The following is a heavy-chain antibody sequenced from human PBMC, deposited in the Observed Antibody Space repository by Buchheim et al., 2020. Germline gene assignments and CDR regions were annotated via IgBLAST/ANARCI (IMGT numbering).Heavy chain of an antibody. CDR1: GLPLSNYV. CDR2: IGTSAGSS. J-gene: IGHJ6*02. Sequence: EVQLFESGGTLVQPGGYLRLSCEASGLPLSNYVVTWVRQTPGKGLEWVSNIGTSAGSSTYADSVKGRFPLFRDNSRNTMFLQMNSLRAEVTAVYYCATNQTLRHDHYVLDVWGQGTT. D-gene: IGHD1-1*01. V-gene: IGHV3-23*01. CDR3: ATNQTLRHDHYVLDV.